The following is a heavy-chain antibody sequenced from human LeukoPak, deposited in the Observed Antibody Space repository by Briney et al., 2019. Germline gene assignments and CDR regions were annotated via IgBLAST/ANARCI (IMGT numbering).Heavy chain of an antibody. V-gene: IGHV4-34*01. J-gene: IGHJ4*02. Sequence: PSETLSLTCAVSGGSFSGNYWTWIRQPPGKGLEWVGEFTHVGDTNYNPSLKNRVSISVDTSENQFSLRLTSVTAADTAVYCCARGNRQLAYYGSGSRLPFDSWGQGTLVTVSS. CDR3: ARGNRQLAYYGSGSRLPFDS. CDR1: GGSFSGNY. D-gene: IGHD3-10*01. CDR2: FTHVGDT.